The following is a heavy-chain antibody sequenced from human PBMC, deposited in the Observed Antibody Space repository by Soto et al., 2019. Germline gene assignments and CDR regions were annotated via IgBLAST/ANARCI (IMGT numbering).Heavy chain of an antibody. CDR2: IYHSGSI. D-gene: IGHD6-19*01. V-gene: IGHV4-4*02. Sequence: PSEPLFLTCTVSVGSISSTNWWRWVRQPPGKGLERIGEIYHSGSINYNPSLKSRVTISVDKSKNQFSLKLSSVTAADTAVYYCARDRRAVAGKTGLVSYYYGMDVWGQLTTVTVSS. CDR1: VGSISSTNW. J-gene: IGHJ6*02. CDR3: ARDRRAVAGKTGLVSYYYGMDV.